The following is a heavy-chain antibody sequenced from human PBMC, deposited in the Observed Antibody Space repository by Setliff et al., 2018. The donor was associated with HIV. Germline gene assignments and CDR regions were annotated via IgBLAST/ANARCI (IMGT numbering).Heavy chain of an antibody. CDR1: GFTVSSKY. CDR3: ARAKGSGTYAFDI. CDR2: IYSGDST. V-gene: IGHV3-53*01. D-gene: IGHD2-15*01. J-gene: IGHJ3*02. Sequence: GGSLRLSCAASGFTVSSKYMSWVRQAPGKGLEWVSIIYSGDSTYYTDSVKGRFTISRDNSKDTLYLQMNSLRAEDTAVYYCARAKGSGTYAFDIWGKGTMVTVSS.